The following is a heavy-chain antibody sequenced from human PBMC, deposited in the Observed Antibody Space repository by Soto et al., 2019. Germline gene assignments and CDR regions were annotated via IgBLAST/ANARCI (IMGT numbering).Heavy chain of an antibody. D-gene: IGHD6-19*01. CDR2: INHSGST. CDR3: ARASGWYIFDY. CDR1: GGSFSGYY. Sequence: PSETLSLTCAVYGGSFSGYYWSWIRQPPGQGLERIGEINHSGSTNYNPSLKSRVTISVDTSKNQFSLKLSSVTAADTAVYYCARASGWYIFDYWGQGTLVTVSS. J-gene: IGHJ4*02. V-gene: IGHV4-34*01.